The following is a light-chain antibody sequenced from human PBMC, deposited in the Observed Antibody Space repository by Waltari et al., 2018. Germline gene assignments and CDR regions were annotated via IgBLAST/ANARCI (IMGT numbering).Light chain of an antibody. Sequence: QSALTQPASLSASPGQSITISCAGTSSDIDSYNYISWYQQHQNKAPQLIIYEVRTRASGGSHRFSASKSGNTASLTISGLQAEDEADYFCCSYTSANTVVFGGGTKLTVL. J-gene: IGLJ3*02. V-gene: IGLV2-14*01. CDR2: EVR. CDR1: SSDIDSYNY. CDR3: CSYTSANTVV.